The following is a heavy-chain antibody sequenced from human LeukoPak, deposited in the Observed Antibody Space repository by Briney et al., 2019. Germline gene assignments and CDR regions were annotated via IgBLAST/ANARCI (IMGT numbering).Heavy chain of an antibody. J-gene: IGHJ5*02. CDR3: ANPGTVKYCSGGTCYR. CDR1: GFSFSSYG. CDR2: IRYDGTNK. D-gene: IGHD2-15*01. V-gene: IGHV3-30*02. Sequence: GGSLRLSCAASGFSFSSYGIHWVRQAPGEGLEWVAYIRYDGTNKYYADSVKGRFTISRDNSKNTLYLQMNSLRAEDTAVYYCANPGTVKYCSGGTCYRWGQGTLVTVSS.